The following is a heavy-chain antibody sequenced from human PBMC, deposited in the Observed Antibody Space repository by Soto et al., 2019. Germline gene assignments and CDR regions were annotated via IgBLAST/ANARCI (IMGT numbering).Heavy chain of an antibody. Sequence: QVQLVQSGAEVKKPGASVKVSCKASGYTFTSYGISWVRQAPGEGLEWMGWISTYTGNTNYAHKLQGRVTMTTDTSTSTAYMALRSLRSDDTAVYYCARAHDYDSSGYYLPGYWGQGTLVTVSS. CDR1: GYTFTSYG. J-gene: IGHJ4*02. CDR2: ISTYTGNT. CDR3: ARAHDYDSSGYYLPGY. D-gene: IGHD3-22*01. V-gene: IGHV1-18*04.